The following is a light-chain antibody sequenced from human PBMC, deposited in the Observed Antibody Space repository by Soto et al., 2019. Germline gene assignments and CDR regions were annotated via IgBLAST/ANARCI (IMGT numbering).Light chain of an antibody. CDR3: QQAFSFPRT. CDR2: GTS. J-gene: IGKJ1*01. V-gene: IGKV1-12*01. CDR1: QGIGSW. Sequence: DIQMTQSPSSLSASVGDRVTITCRASQGIGSWLAWYQQKAGKAPNLLIYGTSSLQTGVPSRFSGSGSGTDFTLTISSLQPEDFETYYCQQAFSFPRTLGQGTKVDIK.